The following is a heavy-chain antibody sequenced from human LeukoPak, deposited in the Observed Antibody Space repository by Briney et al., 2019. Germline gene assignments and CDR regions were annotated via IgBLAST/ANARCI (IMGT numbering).Heavy chain of an antibody. Sequence: GGSLRLSCAASGFTFSNYWMSWVRQAPGKELEWVANIKQDGSEKYYVDSVKGRFTISRDNAKNSLFLQMNSLRAEDTAVYYCARLGNFDYWGQGTLVTVSS. CDR3: ARLGNFDY. CDR2: IKQDGSEK. V-gene: IGHV3-7*01. D-gene: IGHD7-27*01. CDR1: GFTFSNYW. J-gene: IGHJ4*02.